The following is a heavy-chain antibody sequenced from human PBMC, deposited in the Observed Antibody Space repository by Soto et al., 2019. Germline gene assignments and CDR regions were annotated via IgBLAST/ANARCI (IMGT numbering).Heavy chain of an antibody. CDR2: IIPLFDAA. CDR1: GGTFSKYA. Sequence: QVQLVQSGAEVKKPGSSVKVSCKASGGTFSKYAFSWVRQAPGQGLAWMGGIIPLFDAADYAQRFQGSVRITADESTTTAYMALSSLRSADTAIYYCARAWPRGTIIVIDSDNYSMDVWGQGTTVTVSS. J-gene: IGHJ6*02. V-gene: IGHV1-69*01. D-gene: IGHD3-22*01. CDR3: ARAWPRGTIIVIDSDNYSMDV.